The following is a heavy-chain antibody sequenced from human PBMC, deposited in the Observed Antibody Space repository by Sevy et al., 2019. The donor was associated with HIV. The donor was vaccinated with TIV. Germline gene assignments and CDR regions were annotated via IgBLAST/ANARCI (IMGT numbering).Heavy chain of an antibody. D-gene: IGHD3-22*01. J-gene: IGHJ4*02. CDR3: ARGKGYDSSVRYFDY. V-gene: IGHV4-34*01. CDR1: GGSFSGYY. CDR2: INHSGST. Sequence: SETLSLTCAVYGGSFSGYYWSWIRQPPGKGLEWIGEINHSGSTNYNPSLKSRVTISVDTSKNQFSLKLSCVTAADTAVYYCARGKGYDSSVRYFDYWGQGTLVTVSS.